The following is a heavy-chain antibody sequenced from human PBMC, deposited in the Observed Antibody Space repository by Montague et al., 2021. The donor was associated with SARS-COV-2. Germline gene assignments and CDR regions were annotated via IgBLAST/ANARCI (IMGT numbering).Heavy chain of an antibody. D-gene: IGHD3-22*01. CDR3: ARGHLSVSMIVVVFTSASYYFDY. J-gene: IGHJ4*02. Sequence: SETLSLTCGVYGGSFGDDHWSWIRQPPGKGLEWIGDIKQSGSTNYNPSLKSRVTISVDTSKNQFSLKLTSVTAADTAVYFCARGHLSVSMIVVVFTSASYYFDYWGQGAQVTVSS. V-gene: IGHV4-34*01. CDR1: GGSFGDDH. CDR2: IKQSGST.